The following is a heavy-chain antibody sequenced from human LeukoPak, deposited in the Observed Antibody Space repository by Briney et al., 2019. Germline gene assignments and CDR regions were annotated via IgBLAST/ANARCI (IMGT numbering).Heavy chain of an antibody. CDR2: ISGSGGST. V-gene: IGHV3-23*01. CDR1: GFTFSSYA. CDR3: AKDPPSIAVAGTSYFDY. J-gene: IGHJ4*02. D-gene: IGHD6-19*01. Sequence: GGSLRLSCAASGFTFSSYAMSWVRQAPGKGLEWVSAISGSGGSTYYADSVKGRFIISRDNSKNTLYLQMNSLRAEDTAVYYCAKDPPSIAVAGTSYFDYWGQGTLVTVSS.